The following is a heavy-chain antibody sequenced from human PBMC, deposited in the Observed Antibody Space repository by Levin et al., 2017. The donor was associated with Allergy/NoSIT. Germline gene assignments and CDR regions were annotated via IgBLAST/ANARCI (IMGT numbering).Heavy chain of an antibody. CDR1: GLSISNYA. D-gene: IGHD6-6*01. CDR2: VRGRGGA. CDR3: AKEYSASSSDYF. J-gene: IGHJ4*02. Sequence: GGSLRLSCAVSGLSISNYAMSWVRQAPGKGLEWVSGVRGRGGASYADSVKGRFTVSRDNSKNPLYLQMHSLRGDDTAVYYCAKEYSASSSDYFWGQGTLVTVSS. V-gene: IGHV3-23*01.